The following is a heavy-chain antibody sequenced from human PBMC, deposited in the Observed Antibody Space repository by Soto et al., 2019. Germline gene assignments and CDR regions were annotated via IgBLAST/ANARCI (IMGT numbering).Heavy chain of an antibody. Sequence: QMHLVESGGGVVQPGRSLRLSCAASGFTFSSYGMHWVRQAPGKGLEWVALISSDGSNEYYADSVQGRFTISRDNSKNMLYLQMNSLRAEDTALYYCAKSPGVVIAEAILKGAYYYGMDVWGQGTTVTVSS. V-gene: IGHV3-30*18. D-gene: IGHD6-13*01. J-gene: IGHJ6*02. CDR1: GFTFSSYG. CDR2: ISSDGSNE. CDR3: AKSPGVVIAEAILKGAYYYGMDV.